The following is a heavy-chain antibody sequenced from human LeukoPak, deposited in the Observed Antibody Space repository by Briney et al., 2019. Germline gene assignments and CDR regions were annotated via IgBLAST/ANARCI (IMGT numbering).Heavy chain of an antibody. V-gene: IGHV3-64*01. CDR1: GFTFSSYA. CDR3: AREQIAYSYYDYYYMDV. J-gene: IGHJ6*03. D-gene: IGHD5-18*01. Sequence: GGSLRLSCAASGFTFSSYAMHWVRQAPGKVLENVSAISSNGGSTYYANSVKGRFTISRDNSKNTLYLQMGSLRAEDMAVYYCAREQIAYSYYDYYYMDVWGKGTTVTVSS. CDR2: ISSNGGST.